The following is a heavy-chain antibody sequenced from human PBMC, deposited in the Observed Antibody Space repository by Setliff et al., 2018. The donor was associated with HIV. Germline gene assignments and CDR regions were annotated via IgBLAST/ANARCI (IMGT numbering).Heavy chain of an antibody. CDR2: LNPNSDGT. Sequence: GASVKVSCKASGYRFTGYYLHWVRQAPGRGFEWMGWLNPNSDGTNYAQMFQGRVTMTRDTSISTAYMELTSLTSDDTAVYYCARVRLGYNDLTPPRQTHALGYWGQGTLVTVSS. D-gene: IGHD6-25*01. CDR1: GYRFTGYY. J-gene: IGHJ4*02. CDR3: ARVRLGYNDLTPPRQTHALGY. V-gene: IGHV1-2*02.